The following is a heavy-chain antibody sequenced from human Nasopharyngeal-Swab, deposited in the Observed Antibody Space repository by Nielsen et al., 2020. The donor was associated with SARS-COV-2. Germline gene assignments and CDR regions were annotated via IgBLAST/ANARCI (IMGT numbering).Heavy chain of an antibody. CDR3: ARVLTRNLVVALVLDAFDI. Sequence: SETLSLNCTVSGGSISSGGYYWSWIRQHTGKGLEWIGYIYYSGSTYYNPSLKSRVTISVDTSKNQFSLKLSSVTAADTAVYYCARVLTRNLVVALVLDAFDIWGQGTMVTVSS. J-gene: IGHJ3*02. CDR1: GGSISSGGYY. D-gene: IGHD2-15*01. CDR2: IYYSGST. V-gene: IGHV4-31*03.